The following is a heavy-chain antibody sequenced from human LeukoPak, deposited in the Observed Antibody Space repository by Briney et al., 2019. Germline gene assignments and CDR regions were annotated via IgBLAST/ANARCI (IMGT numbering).Heavy chain of an antibody. V-gene: IGHV3-53*01. CDR2: IFSGGST. CDR1: GFTVSSNY. D-gene: IGHD6-19*01. CDR3: ARDLKTSGWYGDFDY. J-gene: IGHJ4*02. Sequence: GGSLRLSCVASGFTVSSNYMSWVRQAPGKGLEWVSAIFSGGSTFYADSVTGRFTISRDNSKNTVYLEMNSLRAEDTAVYYCARDLKTSGWYGDFDYSGQGTLVTVSS.